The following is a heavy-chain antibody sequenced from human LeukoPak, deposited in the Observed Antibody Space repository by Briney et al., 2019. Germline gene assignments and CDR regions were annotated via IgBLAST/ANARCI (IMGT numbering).Heavy chain of an antibody. CDR3: ARAGSHWHYVY. J-gene: IGHJ4*02. V-gene: IGHV3-7*01. Sequence: GGSLRLSCAASGFTFSGFSMSWVRQSPTKGLEWVANIKQDGSERYYADSVKGRFTISRDNAKNSLSLQMNNLRVEDTAVYYCARAGSHWHYVYWGQGTVVTVSS. CDR2: IKQDGSER. D-gene: IGHD3-10*01. CDR1: GFTFSGFS.